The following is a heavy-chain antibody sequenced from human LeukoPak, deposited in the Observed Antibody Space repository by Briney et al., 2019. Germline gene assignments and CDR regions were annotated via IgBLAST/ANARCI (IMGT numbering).Heavy chain of an antibody. D-gene: IGHD5-24*01. J-gene: IGHJ3*02. CDR1: GFTFTSYW. V-gene: IGHV5-51*01. Sequence: PGESLKISCQGSGFTFTSYWIGWVRQMPGKGLEWMGIIHPTDSETKYSPSFQGQVTISADRSTSAAYLQWSSLKASDTATYYCARGDLRAFQIWGQGTMVTVS. CDR2: IHPTDSET. CDR3: ARGDLRAFQI.